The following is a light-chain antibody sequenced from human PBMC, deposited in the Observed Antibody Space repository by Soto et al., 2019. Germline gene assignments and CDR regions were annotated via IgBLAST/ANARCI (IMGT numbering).Light chain of an antibody. CDR1: QSVSSNY. CDR2: GVS. Sequence: EIVLTQSPGTLSLSPGERATLSCRASQSVSSNYLAWYQQIPGQAPRLLICGVSSRAAGIPDRFSGSGSGTDFTLTISRLEPEDFAVYYCQQYHNTPITFGQGTRLGI. CDR3: QQYHNTPIT. J-gene: IGKJ5*01. V-gene: IGKV3-20*01.